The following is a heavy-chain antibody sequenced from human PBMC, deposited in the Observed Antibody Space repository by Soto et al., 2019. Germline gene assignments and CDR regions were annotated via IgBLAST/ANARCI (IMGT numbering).Heavy chain of an antibody. D-gene: IGHD3-22*01. CDR3: ASGYYYDSSGYYSHYYGMDV. Sequence: GASVKVSCKASEGTFSSYAISWARQAPGQGLEWMGGIIPIFGTANYAQKFQGRVTITADESTSTAYMELSSLRSEDTAVYYCASGYYYDSSGYYSHYYGMDVWGQGTTVTVSS. CDR1: EGTFSSYA. J-gene: IGHJ6*02. CDR2: IIPIFGTA. V-gene: IGHV1-69*13.